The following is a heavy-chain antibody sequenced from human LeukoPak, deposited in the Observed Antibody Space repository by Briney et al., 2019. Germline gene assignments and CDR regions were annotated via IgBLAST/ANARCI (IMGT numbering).Heavy chain of an antibody. D-gene: IGHD6-19*01. V-gene: IGHV3-30*04. J-gene: IGHJ4*02. Sequence: GRSLRLSCAASGFTFSSYAMHWVRQAPGKGLEWVAVISYDGSNKYYADSVKGRFTISRDNSKNTLYLQMNSLRAEDTAVYYCARDGWTVAGIDYWGQGTLVTVSS. CDR2: ISYDGSNK. CDR1: GFTFSSYA. CDR3: ARDGWTVAGIDY.